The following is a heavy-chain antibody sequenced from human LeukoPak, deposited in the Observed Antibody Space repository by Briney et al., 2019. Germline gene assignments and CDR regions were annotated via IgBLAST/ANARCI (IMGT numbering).Heavy chain of an antibody. CDR1: GFTFSSYS. CDR3: ARDRFDWLPSLIDY. D-gene: IGHD3-9*01. J-gene: IGHJ4*02. Sequence: GGSLRLSCAASGFTFSSYSMNWVRQAPGKGLEWVSSISSSSSYIYYADSLKGRFTISRDNAKKSLYLQMNSLRAEDTAVYYCARDRFDWLPSLIDYWGQGTLVTVSS. CDR2: ISSSSSYI. V-gene: IGHV3-21*01.